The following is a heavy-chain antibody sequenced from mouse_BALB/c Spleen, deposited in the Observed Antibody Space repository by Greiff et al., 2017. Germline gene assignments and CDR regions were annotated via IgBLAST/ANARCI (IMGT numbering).Heavy chain of an antibody. D-gene: IGHD2-1*01. CDR3: ALWYRGTWFAY. CDR1: GFNIKDTY. V-gene: IGHV14-3*02. J-gene: IGHJ3*01. Sequence: EVQLQQSGAELVKPGASVKLSCTASGFNIKDTYMHWVKQRPEQGLEWIGRIDPANGNTKYDPKFQGKATITADTSSNTAYLQLSSLTSEDTAVYYCALWYRGTWFAYWGQGTLVTVSA. CDR2: IDPANGNT.